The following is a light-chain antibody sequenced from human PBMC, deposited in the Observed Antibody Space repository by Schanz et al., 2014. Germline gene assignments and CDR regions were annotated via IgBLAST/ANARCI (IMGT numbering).Light chain of an antibody. CDR1: SSDVGAYNY. Sequence: QSALTQPASVSGSPGQSITISCTGTSSDVGAYNYVSWYQQHPGKAPKLMIYEGSKRPSGVPDRFTGSKSGNTASLTVSGLQAEDEGDYYCSSHSLTSILVFGGGTKLTVL. J-gene: IGLJ2*01. CDR3: SSHSLTSILV. V-gene: IGLV2-8*01. CDR2: EGS.